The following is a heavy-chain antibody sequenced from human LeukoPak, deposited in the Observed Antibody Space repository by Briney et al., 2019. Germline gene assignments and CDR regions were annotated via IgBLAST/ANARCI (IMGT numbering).Heavy chain of an antibody. CDR1: GGSISGYY. Sequence: SETLSLTCTVSGGSISGYYWSWIRQPPGKGLEWIGYIYYSGSTNYNPSLRSRVTISVDTSKNQFSLKLSSVTAADTAVYYCARDNPYNNWFDPWGQGTLVTVSS. D-gene: IGHD1-1*01. CDR3: ARDNPYNNWFDP. V-gene: IGHV4-59*12. CDR2: IYYSGST. J-gene: IGHJ5*02.